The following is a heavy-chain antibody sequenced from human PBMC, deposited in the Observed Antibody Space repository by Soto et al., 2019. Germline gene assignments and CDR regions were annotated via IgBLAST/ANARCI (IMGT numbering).Heavy chain of an antibody. J-gene: IGHJ4*02. CDR1: GGSITSSSYY. D-gene: IGHD3-22*01. V-gene: IGHV4-39*01. CDR3: MLGSGWKDFDY. Sequence: QLQLQESGPGVVKPSETLSLTCTVSGGSITSSSYYWGWIRQPPGKGLEWIGSIYYSGSTYYNPSLKSRVTISVDTSKNQFSLKLSSVTAADTAVYYCMLGSGWKDFDYWGQGTLVTVSS. CDR2: IYYSGST.